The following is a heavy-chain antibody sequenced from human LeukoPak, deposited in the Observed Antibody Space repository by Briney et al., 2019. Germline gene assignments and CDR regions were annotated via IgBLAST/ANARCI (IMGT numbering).Heavy chain of an antibody. V-gene: IGHV3-21*04. CDR1: GCTFSSYS. J-gene: IGHJ3*02. D-gene: IGHD3-10*01. CDR3: ARVAVRPPNDAFDI. CDR2: ISSSSSYI. Sequence: PGGSLRLSCAASGCTFSSYSMNWVRQAPGKGLEWVSSISSSSSYIYYADSVKGRFTISRDNAKNSLYLQMNSLRAEDTAVYYCARVAVRPPNDAFDIWGPGTMVTVSS.